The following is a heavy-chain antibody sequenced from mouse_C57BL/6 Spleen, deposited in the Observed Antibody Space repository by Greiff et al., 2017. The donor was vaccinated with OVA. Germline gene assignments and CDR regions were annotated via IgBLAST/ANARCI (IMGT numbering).Heavy chain of an antibody. D-gene: IGHD1-1*01. V-gene: IGHV14-1*01. CDR2: IDPEDGDT. CDR3: LYYGSSYTWFAY. Sequence: DVKLQESGAELVRPGASVKLSCTASGFNIKDYYMHWVKQRPEQGLEWIGRIDPEDGDTEYAPKFQGKATMTADTSSNTAYLQLSSLTSEDTAVYYCLYYGSSYTWFAYWGQGTLVTVSA. J-gene: IGHJ3*01. CDR1: GFNIKDYY.